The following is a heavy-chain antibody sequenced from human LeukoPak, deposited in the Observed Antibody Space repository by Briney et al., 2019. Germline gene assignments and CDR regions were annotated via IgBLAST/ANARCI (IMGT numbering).Heavy chain of an antibody. V-gene: IGHV1-2*06. CDR3: ARARTKYYDSSGYYYGY. CDR2: INPNSGGT. Sequence: RASVKVSCKASGYTFTGYYMHWVRQAPGQGLEWMGRINPNSGGTNYAQKFQGRVTMTRDTSISTAYMELSSLRSEDTAVYYCARARTKYYDSSGYYYGYWGQGTLVTVSS. J-gene: IGHJ4*02. CDR1: GYTFTGYY. D-gene: IGHD3-22*01.